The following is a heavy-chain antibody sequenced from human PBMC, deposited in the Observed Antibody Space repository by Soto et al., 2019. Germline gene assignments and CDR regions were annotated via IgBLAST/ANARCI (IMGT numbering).Heavy chain of an antibody. Sequence: QVQLQESGPGLVKPSQTLSLTCTVSGGSISSGGYYWSWIRQHPGKGLEWIGYIYYSGSTYYNPSLKSRVTNSVDTSKNQFSLKLSSVTAADTAVYYCARKYNWNYVVWFDPWGQGTLVTVSS. CDR3: ARKYNWNYVVWFDP. CDR1: GGSISSGGYY. J-gene: IGHJ5*02. V-gene: IGHV4-31*03. D-gene: IGHD1-7*01. CDR2: IYYSGST.